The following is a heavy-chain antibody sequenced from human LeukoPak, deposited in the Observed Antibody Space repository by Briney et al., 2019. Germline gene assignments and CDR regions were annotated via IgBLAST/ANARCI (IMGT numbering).Heavy chain of an antibody. D-gene: IGHD2-21*01. CDR3: TTYSFRLPHDY. CDR1: GFTFSNAW. CDR2: IKSKTDGGTT. J-gene: IGHJ4*02. Sequence: GSLRLSCAASGFTFSNAWMSWVRPAPGKGLEWVGRIKSKTDGGTTDYAAPVKGRFTISRDDSKNTLYLQMNSLTTEDTAVYYCTTYSFRLPHDYWGQGTLVTVSS. V-gene: IGHV3-15*01.